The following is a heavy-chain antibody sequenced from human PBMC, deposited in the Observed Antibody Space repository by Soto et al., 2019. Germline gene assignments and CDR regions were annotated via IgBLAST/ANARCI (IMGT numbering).Heavy chain of an antibody. J-gene: IGHJ4*02. CDR2: IIPIFGTA. Sequence: QVQLVQSGAEVKKPGSSVKVSCKASGGTFSSYAISWVRQAPGQGLEWMGGIIPIFGTANYAQKFQGRVTITADVSTCTAYMELSSLRSEDTSVYYCARGYYYGSGRDFDYWGQGTLVTVSS. D-gene: IGHD3-10*01. CDR3: ARGYYYGSGRDFDY. V-gene: IGHV1-69*01. CDR1: GGTFSSYA.